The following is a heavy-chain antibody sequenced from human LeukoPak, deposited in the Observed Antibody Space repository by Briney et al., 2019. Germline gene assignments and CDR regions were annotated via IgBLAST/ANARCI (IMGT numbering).Heavy chain of an antibody. V-gene: IGHV3-21*01. D-gene: IGHD3-3*01. Sequence: GGSPRLSCAASGFTFSSYSMNWVRQAPGKGLEWVSSISSSSSYIYYADSVKGRFTISRDNAKNSLYLQMNSLRAEDTAVYYCARRRGATFGVVIPLDYFDYWGQGTLVTVSS. CDR2: ISSSSSYI. J-gene: IGHJ4*02. CDR3: ARRRGATFGVVIPLDYFDY. CDR1: GFTFSSYS.